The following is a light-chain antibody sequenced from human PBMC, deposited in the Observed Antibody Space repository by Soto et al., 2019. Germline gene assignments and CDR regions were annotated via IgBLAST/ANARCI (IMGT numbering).Light chain of an antibody. CDR1: SSDVGTYYL. V-gene: IGLV2-23*01. Sequence: QSALTQPASVSGSPGQSITISCTGTSSDVGTYYLVYWYQQHPGKVPKVMIYGGTKRPSGVSDRFSGSKSGNTSSLTISSLQAEDEANYYCSSYAGNNIFVFGTGTKVTVL. CDR3: SSYAGNNIFV. J-gene: IGLJ1*01. CDR2: GGT.